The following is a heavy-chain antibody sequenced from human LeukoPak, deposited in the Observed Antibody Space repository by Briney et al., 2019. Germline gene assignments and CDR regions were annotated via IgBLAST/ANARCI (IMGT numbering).Heavy chain of an antibody. D-gene: IGHD2-15*01. CDR3: ASFPVYCSGGSCSYYYYYYMDV. J-gene: IGHJ6*03. CDR2: IIPIFGTA. CDR1: GGTFSSYA. Sequence: SVKVSCKASGGTFSSYAISWVRQAPGQGLEWMGGIIPIFGTANYAQKFQGRVTITTAESTSTAYMELSSLRSEDTAVYYCASFPVYCSGGSCSYYYYYYMDVWGKGTTVTVSS. V-gene: IGHV1-69*05.